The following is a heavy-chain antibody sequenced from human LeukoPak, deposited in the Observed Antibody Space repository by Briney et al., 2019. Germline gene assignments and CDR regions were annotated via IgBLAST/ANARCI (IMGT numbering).Heavy chain of an antibody. J-gene: IGHJ4*02. CDR1: GGSISSSSYY. D-gene: IGHD3-22*01. CDR2: IYYSGST. Sequence: SETLCLTCTVSGGSISSSSYYWGWIRQPPGKGLGWIGSIYYSGSTDHNPSLKSRVTISVDTSKTQFSLKLSSLTAADTAVYYCARGQKRVVSITGRSYYFDYWGQGTLVTVSS. CDR3: ARGQKRVVSITGRSYYFDY. V-gene: IGHV4-39*01.